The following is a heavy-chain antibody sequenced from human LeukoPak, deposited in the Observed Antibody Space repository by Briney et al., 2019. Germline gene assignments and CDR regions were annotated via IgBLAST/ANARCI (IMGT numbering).Heavy chain of an antibody. Sequence: PGGSLRLSCAASGFTFSSYDMHWVRQATGKGLEWVSAIGTAGDTYYPGSVKGRFTISRENAKNSLYLQMNSLRAGDTAVYYCARGTFPAAHPPDNLFGPLGQGTLVTGFS. J-gene: IGHJ5*01. CDR1: GFTFSSYD. CDR3: ARGTFPAAHPPDNLFGP. D-gene: IGHD2-2*01. V-gene: IGHV3-13*01. CDR2: IGTAGDT.